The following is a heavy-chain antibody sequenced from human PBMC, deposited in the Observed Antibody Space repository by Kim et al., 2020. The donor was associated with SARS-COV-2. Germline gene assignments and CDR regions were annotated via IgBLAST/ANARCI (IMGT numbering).Heavy chain of an antibody. CDR1: GFSVSTSC. J-gene: IGHJ4*02. Sequence: GGSLRLSCAASGFSVSTSCMSWVRQAPGKGLEWVSVLCSAGSTSYADSVKGRFTISRDDSRNTLYLQMNSLRVEDTAVYYCAGSQGDYWRQGTLVTVSS. CDR2: LCSAGST. V-gene: IGHV3-53*01. CDR3: AGSQGDY.